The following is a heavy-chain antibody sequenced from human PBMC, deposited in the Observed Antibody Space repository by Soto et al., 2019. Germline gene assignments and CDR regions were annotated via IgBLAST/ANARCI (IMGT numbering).Heavy chain of an antibody. Sequence: QDHLVQSGAEVKKPGASVKVSCKGSGYGFTTYGITWVRQAPGQGLEWMAWISAHNGNTNYAQKLQGRVTVTRVTSTSTAYMELRSLRSDDTAVYYCARGRYGDYWGQGALVTVSS. CDR3: ARGRYGDY. CDR2: ISAHNGNT. V-gene: IGHV1-18*01. D-gene: IGHD1-1*01. CDR1: GYGFTTYG. J-gene: IGHJ4*02.